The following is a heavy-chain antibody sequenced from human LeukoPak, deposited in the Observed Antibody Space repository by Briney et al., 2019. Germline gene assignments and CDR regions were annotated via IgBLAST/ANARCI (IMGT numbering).Heavy chain of an antibody. CDR1: GGSINTTY. V-gene: IGHV4-59*01. CDR2: IYYSGST. J-gene: IGHJ5*02. CDR3: ARSNSFYYDS. Sequence: PSETLSLTCSVSGGSINTTYWSWIRQPPGKGLEWFAYIYYSGSTTYNPSLKSRVIISVDTSKNQFSLRLSSVTAADTAVYYCARSNSFYYDSWGQGTLVTVSS. D-gene: IGHD3-16*01.